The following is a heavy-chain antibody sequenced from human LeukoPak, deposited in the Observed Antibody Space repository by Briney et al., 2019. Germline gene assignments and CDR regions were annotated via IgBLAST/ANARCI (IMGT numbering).Heavy chain of an antibody. V-gene: IGHV3-64*01. CDR1: GFTFSSYA. J-gene: IGHJ4*02. Sequence: TGGSLRLSCAASGFTFSSYAMHWVRQAPGKGLEYVSAISSNGGSTYYANSVKGRFTISRDNSKNTLYLQMGSLRAEDMAVYYCARDQGATTPRYYLDYWGQGTLVTVSS. CDR2: ISSNGGST. CDR3: ARDQGATTPRYYLDY. D-gene: IGHD5-24*01.